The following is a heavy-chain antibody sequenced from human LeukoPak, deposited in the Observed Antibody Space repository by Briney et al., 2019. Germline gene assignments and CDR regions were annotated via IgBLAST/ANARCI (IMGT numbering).Heavy chain of an antibody. CDR1: GYTFTSYG. D-gene: IGHD1-26*01. V-gene: IGHV1-18*01. J-gene: IGHJ4*02. Sequence: ASVRVSCKASGYTFTSYGISWVRQAPGQGLEWMGWISAYNGNTNYAQKLQGRVTMTTDTSTSTAYMELRSLRSDDTAVYYCARAGFYSGVGATLYYFDYWGQGTLVTVSS. CDR3: ARAGFYSGVGATLYYFDY. CDR2: ISAYNGNT.